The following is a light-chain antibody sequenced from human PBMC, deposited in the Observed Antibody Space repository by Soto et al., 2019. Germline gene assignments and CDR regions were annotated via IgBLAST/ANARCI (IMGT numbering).Light chain of an antibody. V-gene: IGKV1-5*03. CDR3: QQHNNYPFT. Sequence: DIQMTQSPSTLSASVGDRVTITCRASQSINSWLAWYQQKPGKAPKLLIYKASSLEGGVPSRFSGSGSGTEFTLTVSGLQPDDFATYFCQQHNNYPFTFGQGTNLEMK. J-gene: IGKJ2*01. CDR2: KAS. CDR1: QSINSW.